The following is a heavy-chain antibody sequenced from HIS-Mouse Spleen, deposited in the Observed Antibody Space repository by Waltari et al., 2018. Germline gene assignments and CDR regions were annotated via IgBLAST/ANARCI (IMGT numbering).Heavy chain of an antibody. Sequence: QVQLQQWGAGLLKPSETLSLTCAVYGGSFSGYYWSWIRQPPGEGLEWIGEINHSGSNNDNPSLKSRVTISVDTSKNQFSLKLSSVTAADTAVYYCARVRTGDPSYWYFDLWGRGTLVTVSS. CDR3: ARVRTGDPSYWYFDL. J-gene: IGHJ2*01. CDR2: INHSGSN. D-gene: IGHD7-27*01. CDR1: GGSFSGYY. V-gene: IGHV4-34*01.